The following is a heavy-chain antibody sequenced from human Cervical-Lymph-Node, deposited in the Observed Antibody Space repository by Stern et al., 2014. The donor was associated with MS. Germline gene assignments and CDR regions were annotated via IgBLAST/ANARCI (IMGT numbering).Heavy chain of an antibody. CDR3: GGAGSGNSNFFGY. J-gene: IGHJ4*02. CDR1: GYTFTAYY. CDR2: INPTGGST. Sequence: VQLEESGAEVKKPGASVKISCKASGYTFTAYYLYWVRQASGQGLEWMGIINPTGGSTTYAQTFQGRATMTAATSTSTVSLDLRRLAFEGTAKYYWGGAGSGNSNFFGYWGQGTPVTGSP. D-gene: IGHD3-22*01. V-gene: IGHV1-46*01.